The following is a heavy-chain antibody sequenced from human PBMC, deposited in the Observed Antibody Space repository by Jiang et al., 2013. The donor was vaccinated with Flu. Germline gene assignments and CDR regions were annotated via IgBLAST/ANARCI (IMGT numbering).Heavy chain of an antibody. Sequence: SLTYTVSGGSISSYYWSWIRQPAGKGLEWIGCIYTSGSTNYNPSLKSRVTMSVDTSKNQFSLKLSSVTAADTAVYYCARDYYGSGSYFDAFDIWGQGTMVTVSS. J-gene: IGHJ3*02. CDR2: IYTSGST. CDR3: ARDYYGSGSYFDAFDI. V-gene: IGHV4-4*07. D-gene: IGHD3-10*01. CDR1: GGSISSYY.